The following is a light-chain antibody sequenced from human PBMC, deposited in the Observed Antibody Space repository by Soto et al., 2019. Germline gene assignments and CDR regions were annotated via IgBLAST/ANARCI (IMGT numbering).Light chain of an antibody. J-gene: IGLJ3*02. CDR2: GNN. CDR3: KSYDTRLSGSV. Sequence: QSVLTQPPSVSGAPGQRVTISCTGSSSNIGAPYDVHWYQQLPGTAPKLLIYGNNNRPSGVPDRFSGSKSGSSASLAITGLQAEDEATYYCKSYDTRLSGSVFGGGTKVTVL. CDR1: SSNIGAPYD. V-gene: IGLV1-40*01.